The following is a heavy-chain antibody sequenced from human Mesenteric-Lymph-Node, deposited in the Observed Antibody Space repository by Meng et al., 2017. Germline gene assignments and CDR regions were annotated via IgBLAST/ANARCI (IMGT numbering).Heavy chain of an antibody. J-gene: IGHJ4*02. Sequence: GSLRLSCAASGFTFSSYAMSWVRQAPGKGLEWVSAISGSGGSTYYADSVKGRFTISRDKSNNTLYLQMNSLRAEDTAVYYCAKDRYDYVWGSYRFDYWGQGTLVTVSS. CDR2: ISGSGGST. D-gene: IGHD3-16*02. V-gene: IGHV3-23*01. CDR1: GFTFSSYA. CDR3: AKDRYDYVWGSYRFDY.